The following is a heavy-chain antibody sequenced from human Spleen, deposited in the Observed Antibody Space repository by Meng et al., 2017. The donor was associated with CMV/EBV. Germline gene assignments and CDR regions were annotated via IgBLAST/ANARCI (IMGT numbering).Heavy chain of an antibody. CDR1: GGSFSDYY. Sequence: SETLSLTCAVYGGSFSDYYRTWIRQPPGKGLEWIGEINHSGSTNYNPSLKSRVTISVDTSKKHFSLKLSSVTAADTAVYYCARSNYYDSSGFYYDYWGQGTLVTVSS. V-gene: IGHV4-34*01. CDR2: INHSGST. CDR3: ARSNYYDSSGFYYDY. J-gene: IGHJ4*02. D-gene: IGHD3-22*01.